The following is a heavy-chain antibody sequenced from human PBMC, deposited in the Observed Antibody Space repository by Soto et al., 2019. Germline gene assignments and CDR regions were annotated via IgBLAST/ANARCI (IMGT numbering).Heavy chain of an antibody. CDR2: FYPGDSTS. J-gene: IGHJ3*02. D-gene: IGHD2-2*03. CDR1: GYSFISDW. CDR3: ARIIGYCRNNDCSWTFDI. Sequence: GESLKISGNTSGYSFISDWVAWVRQKPGKGLEWMGTFYPGDSTSTYSPSFQGQVTISVDKSISTAYLHLSSLKASDTAMYYCARIIGYCRNNDCSWTFDIWGQGTTVTVSS. V-gene: IGHV5-51*01.